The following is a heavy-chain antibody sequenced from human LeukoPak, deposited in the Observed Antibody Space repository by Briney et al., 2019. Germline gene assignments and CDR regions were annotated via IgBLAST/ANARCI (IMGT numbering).Heavy chain of an antibody. J-gene: IGHJ6*02. CDR2: MNRDGSEV. Sequence: GGSLRLSCAASGFPFAPFWMTWVRQAPGKGPEFVATMNRDGSEVAYGNSVRGRFTISRDNAKNSLYLQMYSLRAEDTAVYYCARGLAYCGGDCYSSYGMDVWGQGTTVTVSS. CDR1: GFPFAPFW. CDR3: ARGLAYCGGDCYSSYGMDV. D-gene: IGHD2-21*02. V-gene: IGHV3-7*05.